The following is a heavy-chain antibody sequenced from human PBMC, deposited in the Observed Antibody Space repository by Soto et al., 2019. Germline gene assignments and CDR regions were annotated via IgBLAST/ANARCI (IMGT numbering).Heavy chain of an antibody. D-gene: IGHD3-3*01. V-gene: IGHV3-21*01. J-gene: IGHJ4*02. CDR1: GFTFSSYS. CDR2: ISSSSSYI. Sequence: EVQLVESGGGLVKPGGSLRLSCEASGFTFSSYSMNWVRQAPGKGLEWVSSISSSSSYIYYADSVKGRFTISRDNAKNSLYLQMNSLRAEDTAVYYCARLPIGQALEWLSPIDYWGQGTLVTVSS. CDR3: ARLPIGQALEWLSPIDY.